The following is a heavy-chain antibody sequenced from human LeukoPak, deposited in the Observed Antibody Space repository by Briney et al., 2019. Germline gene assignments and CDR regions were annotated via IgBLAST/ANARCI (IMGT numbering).Heavy chain of an antibody. CDR2: IYYSGST. V-gene: IGHV4-39*07. Sequence: SETLSLTCTVSGGSISSSSYYWGWIRQPPGKGLEWIGSIYYSGSTYYNPSLKSRVTISVDTSKNQFSLKLSSVTAADTAVYYCARGSSSWYDLDYWGQGTLVTVSS. CDR3: ARGSSSWYDLDY. CDR1: GGSISSSSYY. J-gene: IGHJ4*02. D-gene: IGHD6-13*01.